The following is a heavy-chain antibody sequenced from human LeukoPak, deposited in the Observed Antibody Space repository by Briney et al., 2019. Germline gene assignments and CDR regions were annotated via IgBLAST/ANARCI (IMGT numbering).Heavy chain of an antibody. CDR3: ARDPDYDILTGYYSDY. V-gene: IGHV4-34*01. J-gene: IGHJ4*02. D-gene: IGHD3-9*01. CDR1: GGSFSGYY. CDR2: INHSGST. Sequence: PSETLSLTCAVYGGSFSGYYWGWIRQPPGKGLEWIGEINHSGSTNYNPSLKSRVTISVDTSKNQFSLKLSSVTAADTAVYYCARDPDYDILTGYYSDYWGQGTLVTVSS.